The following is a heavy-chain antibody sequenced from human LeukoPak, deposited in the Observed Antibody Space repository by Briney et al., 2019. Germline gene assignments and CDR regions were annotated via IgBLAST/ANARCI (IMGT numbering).Heavy chain of an antibody. CDR1: GYTFTGYY. CDR2: INPNSGGT. V-gene: IGHV1-2*02. CDR3: ARRYCTGGVCYHFDY. D-gene: IGHD2-8*02. Sequence: ASVKVSCKASGYTFTGYYMHWVRQAPGQGLEWMGWINPNSGGTNYAQKFQGRVTMTRDTSISTAYMELSRLRSDDTAVYYCARRYCTGGVCYHFDYWGQGTLVTVSS. J-gene: IGHJ4*02.